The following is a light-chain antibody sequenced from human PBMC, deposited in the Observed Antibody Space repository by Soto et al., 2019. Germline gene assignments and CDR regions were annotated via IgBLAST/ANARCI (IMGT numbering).Light chain of an antibody. CDR3: TSYTPSSTYV. Sequence: QSALTQPASVSGSPGQSITISCTGTSSDVGNYDYVFWYQQYPGKAPKLMIYAVSRRPSGVSNRFSGSKSGNTASLTISGLQAEDEADYYCTSYTPSSTYVFGTGTKVTVL. J-gene: IGLJ1*01. CDR1: SSDVGNYDY. CDR2: AVS. V-gene: IGLV2-14*03.